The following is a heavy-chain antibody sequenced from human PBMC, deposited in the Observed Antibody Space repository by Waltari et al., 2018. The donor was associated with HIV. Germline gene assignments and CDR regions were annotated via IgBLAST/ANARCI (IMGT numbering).Heavy chain of an antibody. D-gene: IGHD3-9*01. CDR1: GFSFSNHR. V-gene: IGHV3-74*01. J-gene: IGHJ4*02. CDR2: INSDGSTR. Sequence: VQLVASGGGSIKTGGSLRLSCAGPGFSFSNHRMDWSRYGPGKGLVWVARINSDGSTRNYADAVKGRFVISRDNSRNTVYLQLNSVKVEDTAVYFCARASHYIEFSTFDGDYYFDLWGRGTRVAVSS. CDR3: ARASHYIEFSTFDGDYYFDL.